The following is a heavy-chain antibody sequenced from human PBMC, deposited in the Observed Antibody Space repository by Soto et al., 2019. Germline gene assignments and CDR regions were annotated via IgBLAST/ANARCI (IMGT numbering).Heavy chain of an antibody. CDR1: GYSISSSNW. CDR3: ARREIQGPIDY. V-gene: IGHV4-28*01. Sequence: QVQLQESGPGLVKPSDTLSLTCAVSGYSISSSNWWGWIRQPPGKGLEWIGYIYYSGTTYYNPSRKSRVTLSVDTSKNQFPLKLTSVTAVDTAVYYWARREIQGPIDYWGQGTLVTVSS. J-gene: IGHJ4*02. D-gene: IGHD1-26*01. CDR2: IYYSGTT.